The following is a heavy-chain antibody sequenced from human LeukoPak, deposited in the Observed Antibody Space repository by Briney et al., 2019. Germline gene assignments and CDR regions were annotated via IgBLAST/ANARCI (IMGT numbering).Heavy chain of an antibody. V-gene: IGHV1-18*01. J-gene: IGHJ6*03. D-gene: IGHD6-19*01. CDR1: GYTFTSYG. CDR3: ARYAVAGIRYYYYYMDV. CDR2: ISAYNGNT. Sequence: ASVKVSCKASGYTFTSYGISWVRQAPGQGLEWMGWISAYNGNTNYAQKLQGRVTMTTDTSTSTAYMELRSLRSDDTAVYYCARYAVAGIRYYYYYMDVWGKGTTVTVSS.